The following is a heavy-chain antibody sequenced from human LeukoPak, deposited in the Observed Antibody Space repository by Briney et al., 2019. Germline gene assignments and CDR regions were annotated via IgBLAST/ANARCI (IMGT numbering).Heavy chain of an antibody. CDR2: INPRSGDT. D-gene: IGHD2-15*01. V-gene: IGHV1-18*04. CDR1: GYTFTGYY. Sequence: ASVKVSCKASGYTFTGYYLHWVRQAPGQGLEWMGWINPRSGDTNYAQKLQGRVTMTTDTSTSTAYMELRSLRSDDTAVYYCARDRGVDYCSGGSCSHYYYYMDVWGKGTTVTISS. CDR3: ARDRGVDYCSGGSCSHYYYYMDV. J-gene: IGHJ6*03.